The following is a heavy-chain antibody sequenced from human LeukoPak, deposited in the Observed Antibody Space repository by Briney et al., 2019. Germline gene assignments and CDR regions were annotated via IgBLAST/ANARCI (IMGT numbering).Heavy chain of an antibody. CDR3: ARGDLKFYFDY. Sequence: SETLSLTCTVSGGSISNYYWSWIRQPAGQGLQWIGRVYTSGSTNYNPSLKSRVTMSVDTSMNQFSLKLSAVTAADTAVYYCARGDLKFYFDYWGQGTLVTVSS. CDR1: GGSISNYY. J-gene: IGHJ4*02. CDR2: VYTSGST. V-gene: IGHV4-4*07.